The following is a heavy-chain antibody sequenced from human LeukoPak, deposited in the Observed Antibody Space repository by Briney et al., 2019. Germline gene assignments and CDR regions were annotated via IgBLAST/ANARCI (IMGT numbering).Heavy chain of an antibody. D-gene: IGHD3-22*01. J-gene: IGHJ4*02. CDR2: INPNSGGT. CDR1: GYTFTGYY. CDR3: ARVAVGDYYDSSGYYYYFDY. V-gene: IGHV1-2*04. Sequence: ASVTVSCKASGYTFTGYYMHWVRQAPGQGLEWMGWINPNSGGTNYAQKFQGWVTMTRDTSISTAYMELSRLRSDDTAVYYCARVAVGDYYDSSGYYYYFDYWGQGTLVTVSS.